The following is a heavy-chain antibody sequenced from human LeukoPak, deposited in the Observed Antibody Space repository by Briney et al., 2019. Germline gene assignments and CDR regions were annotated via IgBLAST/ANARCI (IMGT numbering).Heavy chain of an antibody. CDR3: AKPLWFGDSYYFDY. D-gene: IGHD3-10*01. CDR1: GFTFSSYA. J-gene: IGHJ4*02. CDR2: ISGSGGST. V-gene: IGHV3-23*01. Sequence: GGSLRLSCAASGFTFSSYAMSWVRQAPGKGLEWVSAISGSGGSTYYADSVKGRFTISRDNSKNTLSLQMNSLRAEDTAVYYCAKPLWFGDSYYFDYWGQGTLVTVSS.